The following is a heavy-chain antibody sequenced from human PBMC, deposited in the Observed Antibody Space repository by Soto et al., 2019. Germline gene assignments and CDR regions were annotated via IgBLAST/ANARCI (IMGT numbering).Heavy chain of an antibody. CDR3: ARDNTGSIDS. D-gene: IGHD3-10*01. V-gene: IGHV4-30-2*01. CDR1: RGSISSGGYS. Sequence: PSETLSLTCAVTRGSISSGGYSWSWIRQPPGKGLEWIGFIYHTGSTYYNPSLESRVTISVDRSKNQLYLRLSSVTAADTAVYYCARDNTGSIDSWGQVTMFTVSS. J-gene: IGHJ5*01. CDR2: IYHTGST.